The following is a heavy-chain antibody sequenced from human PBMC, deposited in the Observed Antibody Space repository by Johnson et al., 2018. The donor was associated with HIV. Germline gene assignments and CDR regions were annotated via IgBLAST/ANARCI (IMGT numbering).Heavy chain of an antibody. CDR1: GFTFNIYG. V-gene: IGHV3-15*01. D-gene: IGHD4-17*01. CDR2: IKSKTDGGTT. J-gene: IGHJ3*02. CDR3: VRACGDRGDDAFDI. Sequence: VQLVESAGGVVQPGRSLRLSCAASGFTFNIYGMHWVRQAPGKGLEWVGRIKSKTDGGTTDYAAPVKGRFTISRDDSKNTLYLQMNSLKTEDTAVYYCVRACGDRGDDAFDIWGQGTMVTVSS.